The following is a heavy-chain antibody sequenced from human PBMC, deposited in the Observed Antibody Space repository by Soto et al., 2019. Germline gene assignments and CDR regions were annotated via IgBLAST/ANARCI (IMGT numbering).Heavy chain of an antibody. D-gene: IGHD2-2*01. CDR3: ARGGGSTKVDY. Sequence: QVQLQESGPGLVKPSQTLSLTCTVSGGSITSSGYYWSWIRQHPGEGLEWIGFTSNSGSTSYNPSLKSRVTISVDTSSNQFSLNVKSVSAADTAFYYCARGGGSTKVDYWGQGTLVTVSP. CDR2: TSNSGST. CDR1: GGSITSSGYY. J-gene: IGHJ4*02. V-gene: IGHV4-31*03.